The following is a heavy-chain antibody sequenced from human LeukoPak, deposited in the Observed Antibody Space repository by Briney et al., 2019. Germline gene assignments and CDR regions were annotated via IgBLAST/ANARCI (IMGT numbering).Heavy chain of an antibody. CDR2: LDDSGST. Sequence: SETLSLTCTVSGGSISTGGYYWSWIRQFPGKGLQWIGYLDDSGSTRYNPSLKSRVALSSDTSKNQFSLRLRSVTAADTAMYYCVTYRAGDINWFDPWGQGILVTVSS. CDR3: VTYRAGDINWFDP. CDR1: GGSISTGGYY. D-gene: IGHD2-21*01. V-gene: IGHV4-31*03. J-gene: IGHJ5*02.